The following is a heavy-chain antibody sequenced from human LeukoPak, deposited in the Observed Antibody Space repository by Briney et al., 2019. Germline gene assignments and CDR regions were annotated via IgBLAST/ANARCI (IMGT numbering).Heavy chain of an antibody. CDR2: FDPEDGET. J-gene: IGHJ5*02. Sequence: ASVKVSCKVSGYTLTELSMHWVRQAPGRGLEWMGGFDPEDGETIYAQKFQGRVTMTEDTSTDTAYMELSSLRSEDTAVYYCATPGYGGNSFNWFDPWGQGTLVTVSS. V-gene: IGHV1-24*01. D-gene: IGHD4-23*01. CDR1: GYTLTELS. CDR3: ATPGYGGNSFNWFDP.